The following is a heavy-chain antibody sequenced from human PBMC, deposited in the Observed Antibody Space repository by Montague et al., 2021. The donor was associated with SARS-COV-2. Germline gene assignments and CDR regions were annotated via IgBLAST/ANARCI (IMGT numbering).Heavy chain of an antibody. D-gene: IGHD3-10*01. CDR2: VYYSGST. CDR1: GGSISSYY. J-gene: IGHJ3*02. CDR3: ARERAGGFGVNAFDI. Sequence: SETLSLTCTVSGGSISSYYWTWIRQSPGEGLEWIGFVYYSGSTNHNPSLKSRVTISVDTSRKQFSLKLSSVTAADTAVYYCARERAGGFGVNAFDIWGQGTMVTVSS. V-gene: IGHV4-59*01.